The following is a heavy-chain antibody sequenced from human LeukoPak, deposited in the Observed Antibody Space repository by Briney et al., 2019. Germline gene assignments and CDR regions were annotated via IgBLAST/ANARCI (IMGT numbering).Heavy chain of an antibody. CDR2: IKEDGSEK. Sequence: GGSLRLSCAASGFTFSSFTMSWVRQAPGKGLEWVANIKEDGSEKYYVDSVKGRFTISRDNAKNSLYLQMNSLRAEDMAVYYCARVGNLYYYYYMDVWGKGTTVTVSS. CDR3: ARVGNLYYYYYMDV. D-gene: IGHD1-14*01. V-gene: IGHV3-7*01. CDR1: GFTFSSFT. J-gene: IGHJ6*03.